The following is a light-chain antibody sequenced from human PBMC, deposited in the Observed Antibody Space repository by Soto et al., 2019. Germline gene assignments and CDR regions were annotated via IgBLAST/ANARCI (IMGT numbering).Light chain of an antibody. V-gene: IGLV2-14*01. Sequence: QSALTQPASVSGSPGQSITISCTGTSSDVGGYNYVSWYQQHPGKAPKLMIYDVSNRRSGVSNRFSGSRSVNTSSLTISGLQAEDEADYYCSSYTSSTTLVFGGGTKLTVL. J-gene: IGLJ2*01. CDR3: SSYTSSTTLV. CDR1: SSDVGGYNY. CDR2: DVS.